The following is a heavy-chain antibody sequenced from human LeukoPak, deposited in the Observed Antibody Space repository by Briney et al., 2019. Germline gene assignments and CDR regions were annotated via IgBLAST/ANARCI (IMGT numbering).Heavy chain of an antibody. CDR2: INPNSGGT. CDR1: GYTFTGYY. CDR3: ARDLLPPHFAFDY. J-gene: IGHJ4*02. V-gene: IGHV1-2*02. D-gene: IGHD2-15*01. Sequence: ASVKVSCKASGYTFTGYYMHWVRQAPGQGLEWMGWINPNSGGTNYAQKFQGRVTMTRDTSISTAYMELSRLRSDDTAVYYCARDLLPPHFAFDYWGQGTLVTVSS.